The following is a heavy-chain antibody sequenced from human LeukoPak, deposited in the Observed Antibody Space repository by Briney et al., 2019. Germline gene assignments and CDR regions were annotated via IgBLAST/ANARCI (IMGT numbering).Heavy chain of an antibody. CDR2: IYPGDSDT. CDR3: ARHAPSPGKPVDY. J-gene: IGHJ4*02. Sequence: GESLKISCKGSGYSFTSYWIGWVRQVPGKGLEWMGIIYPGDSDTRYSPSFQGQVTISADKSISTAYLQWSSLKASDTAMYYCARHAPSPGKPVDYWGQGTLVTVSS. D-gene: IGHD1-26*01. V-gene: IGHV5-51*01. CDR1: GYSFTSYW.